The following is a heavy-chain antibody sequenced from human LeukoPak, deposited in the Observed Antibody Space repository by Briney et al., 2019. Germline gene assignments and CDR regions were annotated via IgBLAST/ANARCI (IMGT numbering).Heavy chain of an antibody. CDR3: ARVMYSSGYHGNDY. V-gene: IGHV3-30-3*01. CDR1: GFTFSSYA. J-gene: IGHJ4*02. D-gene: IGHD3-22*01. CDR2: ISYDGSNK. Sequence: GRSLRLSCAASGFTFSSYAMHWVRQAPGKGLEWVAVISYDGSNKYYADSVKGRFTISRDNSKNTLYLQMNSLRAEDTAVYYCARVMYSSGYHGNDYWGQGTLVTVSS.